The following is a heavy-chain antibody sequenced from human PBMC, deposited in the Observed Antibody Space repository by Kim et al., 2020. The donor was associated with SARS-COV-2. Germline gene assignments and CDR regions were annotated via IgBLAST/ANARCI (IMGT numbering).Heavy chain of an antibody. Sequence: GGSLRLSCAASGFTFSSYAMSWVRQAPGKGLEWVSAISGSGGSTYYADSVKGRFTISRDNSKNTLYLQMNSLRAEDTAVYYCAKPFHYGSGSYSWDYWGQGTLVTVSS. CDR2: ISGSGGST. D-gene: IGHD3-10*01. CDR3: AKPFHYGSGSYSWDY. J-gene: IGHJ4*02. CDR1: GFTFSSYA. V-gene: IGHV3-23*01.